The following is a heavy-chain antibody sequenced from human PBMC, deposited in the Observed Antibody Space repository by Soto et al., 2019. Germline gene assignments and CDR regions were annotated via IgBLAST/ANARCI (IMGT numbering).Heavy chain of an antibody. D-gene: IGHD1-26*01. J-gene: IGHJ4*02. CDR2: INAGNGNT. CDR1: GYTFTSYA. V-gene: IGHV1-3*01. Sequence: ASVKVSCKASGYTFTSYAMHWVRQAPGQRLEWMGWINAGNGNTKYSQKFQGRVTITRDTSASTAYMELSSLRAEDTAVYYCAKVRGWELLGYFDYWGQGTLVTVSS. CDR3: AKVRGWELLGYFDY.